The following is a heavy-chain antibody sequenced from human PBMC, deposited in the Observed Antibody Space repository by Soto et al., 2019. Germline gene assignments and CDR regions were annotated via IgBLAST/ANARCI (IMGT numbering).Heavy chain of an antibody. CDR2: INSDGSST. Sequence: PGGSLRLSCAASGFTFSSYWMHWVRQAPGKGLVWVSRINSDGSSTSYADSVKGRFTISRDNAKNTLYLQMNSLRAEDTAVYYWARGGGYSYGYLDYWGQGTLVTVSS. D-gene: IGHD5-18*01. J-gene: IGHJ4*02. V-gene: IGHV3-74*01. CDR1: GFTFSSYW. CDR3: ARGGGYSYGYLDY.